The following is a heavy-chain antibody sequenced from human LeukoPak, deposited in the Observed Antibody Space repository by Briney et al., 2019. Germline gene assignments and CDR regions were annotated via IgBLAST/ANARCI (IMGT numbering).Heavy chain of an antibody. CDR3: AKELYCGGDCYGMDV. CDR2: IWYDGSNK. J-gene: IGHJ6*02. Sequence: GGSLRLSCAASGFTFSSYGMHWVRQAPGKGLEWVAVIWYDGSNKYYADSVKGRFTISRDNSKNTLYLQMNSLRAEDTAVYYCAKELYCGGDCYGMDVWGQGTTVTVSS. D-gene: IGHD2-21*01. V-gene: IGHV3-30*02. CDR1: GFTFSSYG.